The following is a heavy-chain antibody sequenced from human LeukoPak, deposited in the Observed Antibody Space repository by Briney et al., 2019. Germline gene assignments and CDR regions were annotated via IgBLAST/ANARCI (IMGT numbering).Heavy chain of an antibody. CDR3: ARFSPAMVRGVNDAFDI. D-gene: IGHD3-10*01. V-gene: IGHV4-59*01. CDR1: GGSISSYY. Sequence: PSETLSLTCTVSGGSISSYYWSWIRQPPGKGLEWIGYIYYSGSTNYNPSLKSRVTISVDTSKNQFSLKLSSVTAADTAVYYCARFSPAMVRGVNDAFDIWGQGTMVTVSS. CDR2: IYYSGST. J-gene: IGHJ3*02.